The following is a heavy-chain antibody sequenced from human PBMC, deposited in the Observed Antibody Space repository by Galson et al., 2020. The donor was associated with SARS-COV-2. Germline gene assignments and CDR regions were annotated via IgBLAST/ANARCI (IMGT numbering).Heavy chain of an antibody. CDR3: ARTTIVVLGGYNWFDP. D-gene: IGHD1-26*01. J-gene: IGHJ5*02. CDR2: IDWDDDK. CDR1: GFSLSTSGMC. Sequence: SGPTLVKPTQTLTLTCTFSGFSLSTSGMCVSWLRQPPGKALEWLALIDWDDDKSYSTSLKTRLTISKDTSKNQVVLTMTNMDPVDTATYYCARTTIVVLGGYNWFDPWGQGTLVTVSS. V-gene: IGHV2-70*01.